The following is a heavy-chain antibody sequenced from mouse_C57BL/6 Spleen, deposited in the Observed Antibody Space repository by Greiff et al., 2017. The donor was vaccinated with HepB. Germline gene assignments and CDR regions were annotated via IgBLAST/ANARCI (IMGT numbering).Heavy chain of an antibody. CDR2: IYPRSGNT. CDR3: ARWGLGRGFAY. V-gene: IGHV1-81*01. J-gene: IGHJ3*01. CDR1: GYTFTSYG. D-gene: IGHD4-1*01. Sequence: QVQLKQSGAELARPGASVKLSCKASGYTFTSYGISWVKQRTGQGLEWIGEIYPRSGNTYYNEKFKGKATLTADKSSSTAYMELRSLTSEDPAVYFCARWGLGRGFAYWGQGTLVTVSA.